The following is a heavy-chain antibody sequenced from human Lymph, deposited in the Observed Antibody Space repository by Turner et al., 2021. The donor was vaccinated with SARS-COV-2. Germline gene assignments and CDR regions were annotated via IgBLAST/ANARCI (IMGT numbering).Heavy chain of an antibody. CDR1: GGSIRSYY. Sequence: QVQLQESGPGLVKPSETLSLICSVSGGSIRSYYGRWIRQPPGKGLEWIGYIYYSGSTNNNPSLKSRVTISVEKSKNKVSLKLGSVTAADTAVYYCARARWLRGEVDYWGQGTLVTVSS. CDR3: ARARWLRGEVDY. CDR2: IYYSGST. D-gene: IGHD5-12*01. V-gene: IGHV4-59*01. J-gene: IGHJ4*02.